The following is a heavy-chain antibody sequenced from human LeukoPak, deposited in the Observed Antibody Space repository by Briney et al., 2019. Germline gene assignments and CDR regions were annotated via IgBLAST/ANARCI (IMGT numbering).Heavy chain of an antibody. CDR3: ARSAIDAFDI. Sequence: SETLSLTCTVSGGSVNGYYWSWIRQPPGKGLECIGYIYNSGSTNYNPSLESRVSISVGTSKNQFSLKLSSVTAADTAVYYCARSAIDAFDIWGQGTMVTVSS. V-gene: IGHV4-59*08. CDR1: GGSVNGYY. D-gene: IGHD6-25*01. J-gene: IGHJ3*02. CDR2: IYNSGST.